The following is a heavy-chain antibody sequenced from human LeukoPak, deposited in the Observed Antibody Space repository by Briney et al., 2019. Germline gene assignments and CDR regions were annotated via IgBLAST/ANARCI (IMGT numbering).Heavy chain of an antibody. V-gene: IGHV3-23*01. D-gene: IGHD6-19*01. CDR2: IRASDGST. CDR1: GFSLTTYA. J-gene: IGHJ4*02. CDR3: AKLTTGWFEDF. Sequence: PGGSLRLSCAASGFSLTTYAMTWVRQAPGKGLEWVSAIRASDGSTFYADSVKGRFTISRDSSKNTLYLQMNDLRDEDTAVYYCAKLTTGWFEDFWGQGTLVTVSS.